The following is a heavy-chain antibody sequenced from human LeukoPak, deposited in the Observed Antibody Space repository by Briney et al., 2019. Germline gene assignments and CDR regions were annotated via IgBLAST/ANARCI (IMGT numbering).Heavy chain of an antibody. CDR1: GGSINYYY. Sequence: SDTLSLTYTVCGGSINYYYWSWIRQPAGKGLEWIGRIYTRGSTNYNPSLKSRVTMSVDTSKNPFSLKLSSVTAAHTAVYYCARGRYCSADICSRGDDFDIWGQGTMVSVSS. D-gene: IGHD2-15*01. V-gene: IGHV4-4*07. CDR2: IYTRGST. CDR3: ARGRYCSADICSRGDDFDI. J-gene: IGHJ3*02.